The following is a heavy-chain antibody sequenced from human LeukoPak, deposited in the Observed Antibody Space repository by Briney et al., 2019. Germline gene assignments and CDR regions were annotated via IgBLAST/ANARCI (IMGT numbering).Heavy chain of an antibody. CDR2: INHSGST. J-gene: IGHJ6*03. CDR1: GGSFSGYY. V-gene: IGHV4-34*01. Sequence: SETLSLTCAVYGGSFSGYYWSWLRQPPGKGLEWIGEINHSGSTNYNPSHKSRVTMSVDTSKNQFSLKLGSVTAADTAVYYCARGGGLNYYYYYYMDVWGKGTTVTISS. CDR3: ARGGGLNYYYYYYMDV.